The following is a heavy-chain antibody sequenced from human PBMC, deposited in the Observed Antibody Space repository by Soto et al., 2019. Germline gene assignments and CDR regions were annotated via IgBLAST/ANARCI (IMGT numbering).Heavy chain of an antibody. V-gene: IGHV1-18*01. CDR3: AIDQSYCCGDCYCYNWFAT. CDR2: IRAYNGNT. CDR1: GYTFTSYG. D-gene: IGHD2-21*02. J-gene: IGHJ5*01. Sequence: ASVKVSCKASGYTFTSYGMCWVRQPPGQGLEWMGWIRAYNGNTNYAQKLQGRVTMTTDTSTSTAYMELRSMRSDDTAVYYCAIDQSYCCGDCYCYNWFATCAHRTL.